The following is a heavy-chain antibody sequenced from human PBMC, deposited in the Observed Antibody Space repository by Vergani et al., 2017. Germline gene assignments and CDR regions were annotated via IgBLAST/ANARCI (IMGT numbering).Heavy chain of an antibody. Sequence: QVQLVESGGGVVQPGRSLRLSCAASGFTFSSYGMHWVRQAPGKGPEWVAVIWYDGSNKYYADSVKGRFTISRDNSKNTLYLQMNSLRAEDTAVYYCARGDDFWSGSQFDYWGQGTLVTVSS. CDR3: ARGDDFWSGSQFDY. D-gene: IGHD3-3*01. CDR1: GFTFSSYG. J-gene: IGHJ4*02. V-gene: IGHV3-33*01. CDR2: IWYDGSNK.